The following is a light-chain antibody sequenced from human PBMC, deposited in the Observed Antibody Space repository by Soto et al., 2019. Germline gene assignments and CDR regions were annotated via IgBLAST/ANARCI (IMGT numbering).Light chain of an antibody. V-gene: IGKV3-11*01. CDR2: DTY. J-gene: IGKJ5*01. Sequence: EIVLTQSPATLSLSPGERATLSCRASQSVSNYLAWYQQRPGQAPRLLIYDTYNKATGTPTRYSGRETGTNFSLTITCLEPEDFADYYCQQRSRGFTFGQGTRLEIK. CDR1: QSVSNY. CDR3: QQRSRGFT.